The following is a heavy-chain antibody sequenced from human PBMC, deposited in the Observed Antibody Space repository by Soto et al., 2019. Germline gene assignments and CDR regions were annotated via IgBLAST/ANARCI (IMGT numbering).Heavy chain of an antibody. V-gene: IGHV4-61*01. D-gene: IGHD3-3*02. J-gene: IGHJ4*02. Sequence: LSLTCTVSGGSVSSGSYYWSWIRQPPGKGLEWIGYIYYSGSTNYNPSLKSRVTISVDTSKNQFSLKLSSVTAADTAVYYCARDSKRAAFDYWGQGTLVTVSS. CDR2: IYYSGST. CDR3: ARDSKRAAFDY. CDR1: GGSVSSGSYY.